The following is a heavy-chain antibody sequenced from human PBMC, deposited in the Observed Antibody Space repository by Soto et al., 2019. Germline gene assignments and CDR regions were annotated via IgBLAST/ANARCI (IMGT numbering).Heavy chain of an antibody. CDR2: MNPNSGNT. J-gene: IGHJ6*02. D-gene: IGHD3-22*01. CDR1: GDTFTSYD. V-gene: IGHV1-8*01. Sequence: ASVKVSCKASGDTFTSYDINWVRQATGQGLEWMGWMNPNSGNTGYAQKFQGRVTMTRNTSISTAYMELSSLRSEDTAVYYCARGFGLYYYDSSGTPYYGMDVWGQGTTVTVSS. CDR3: ARGFGLYYYDSSGTPYYGMDV.